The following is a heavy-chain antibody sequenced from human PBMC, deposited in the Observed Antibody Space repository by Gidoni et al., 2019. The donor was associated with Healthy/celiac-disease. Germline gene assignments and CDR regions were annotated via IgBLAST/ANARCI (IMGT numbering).Heavy chain of an antibody. CDR3: ANGGQWLLPKNDAFDI. V-gene: IGHV3-23*01. J-gene: IGHJ3*02. Sequence: EVQLLESGGGLVQPGGSLRRSCAASGFTFSSYAMSWVRQAQGKGLEWVSAISGSGGSTYYADSVKGRFTISRDNSKNTLYLQMNSLRAEDTAVYYCANGGQWLLPKNDAFDIWGQGTMVTVSS. CDR1: GFTFSSYA. D-gene: IGHD3-22*01. CDR2: ISGSGGST.